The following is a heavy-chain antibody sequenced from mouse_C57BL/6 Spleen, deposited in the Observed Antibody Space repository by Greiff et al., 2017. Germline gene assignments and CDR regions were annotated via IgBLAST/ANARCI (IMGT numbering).Heavy chain of an antibody. J-gene: IGHJ2*01. V-gene: IGHV3-1*01. D-gene: IGHD1-1*01. Sequence: EVQRVESGPGMVKPSQSLSLTCTVTGYSITSGYDWHWIRHFPGNKLEWMGYISYSGSTNYNPSLKSRISITHDPSTNHFFLKLNSVTTEDPATVYWGRGYYGSSPHFGYWGQGTTLTVSS. CDR3: GRGYYGSSPHFGY. CDR1: GYSITSGYD. CDR2: ISYSGST.